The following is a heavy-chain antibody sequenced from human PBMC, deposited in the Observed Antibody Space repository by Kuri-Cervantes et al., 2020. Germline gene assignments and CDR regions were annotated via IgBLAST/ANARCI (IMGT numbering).Heavy chain of an antibody. Sequence: KVSCTASGYTFTSYWIGWVRQMPGKGLEWMGIIYPGDPDTIYTPCFQGQVTISADKSISTAYLKWSSLKASDTAMYYCARGAYGDCMEQKYFQHWGQGTLVTVSS. V-gene: IGHV5-51*01. CDR2: IYPGDPDT. CDR3: ARGAYGDCMEQKYFQH. D-gene: IGHD4-17*01. CDR1: GYTFTSYW. J-gene: IGHJ1*01.